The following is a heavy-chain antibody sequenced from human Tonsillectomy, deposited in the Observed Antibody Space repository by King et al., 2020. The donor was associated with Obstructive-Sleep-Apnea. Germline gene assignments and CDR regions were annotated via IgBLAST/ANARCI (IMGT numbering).Heavy chain of an antibody. CDR3: AREGRYYGSGSPYFDY. D-gene: IGHD3-10*01. Sequence: QLQESGPGLVKPSQTLSLTCTVSGGSISIGGYYWSWIRQHPGKGLEGIGCIYYSGSTYYTPSLKRRVTISVDTSKNQFSLKLSSVTAADTAVYYCAREGRYYGSGSPYFDYWGQGTLVTVSS. CDR1: GGSISIGGYY. V-gene: IGHV4-31*03. J-gene: IGHJ4*02. CDR2: IYYSGST.